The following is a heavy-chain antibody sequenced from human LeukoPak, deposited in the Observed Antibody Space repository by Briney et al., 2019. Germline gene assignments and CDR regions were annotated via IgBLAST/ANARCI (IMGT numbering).Heavy chain of an antibody. V-gene: IGHV4-39*01. Sequence: PSETLSLTCTVSGGSISSSSYYWGWIRQPPGKGLEWIGSIYYSGSTYYSPSLKSRVTISVDTSKNQFSLKLSSVTAADTAVYYCAGISSSWLTDYWGQGTLVTVSS. CDR3: AGISSSWLTDY. CDR1: GGSISSSSYY. CDR2: IYYSGST. J-gene: IGHJ4*02. D-gene: IGHD6-13*01.